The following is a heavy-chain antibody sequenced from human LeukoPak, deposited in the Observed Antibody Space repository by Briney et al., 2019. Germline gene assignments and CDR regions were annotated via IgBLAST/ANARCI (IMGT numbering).Heavy chain of an antibody. Sequence: GRSLRLSCEASGFTFRSYGMHWVRQAPGEGLEWVAVIWSDGNTKYYADSVEGRFNISRDNSKNTLFLQMDSLRVEDTAVYFCAKQRRFREYFFDYWGQGTLVTVSS. V-gene: IGHV3-33*06. J-gene: IGHJ4*02. CDR3: AKQRRFREYFFDY. CDR1: GFTFRSYG. CDR2: IWSDGNTK. D-gene: IGHD2/OR15-2a*01.